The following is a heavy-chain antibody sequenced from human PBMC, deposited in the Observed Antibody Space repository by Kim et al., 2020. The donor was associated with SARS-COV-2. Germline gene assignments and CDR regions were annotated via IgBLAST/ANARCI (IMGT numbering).Heavy chain of an antibody. D-gene: IGHD6-19*01. CDR3: VKERTSGWYDFDY. V-gene: IGHV3-64D*06. CDR1: GFTFSSYA. Sequence: GGSLRLSCSASGFTFSSYAMHWVRQAPGKGLEYVSCISTNGGSTYYADSVKDRFIISRDNSRNMLNLQMSSLRSEDTAVYYCVKERTSGWYDFDYWGQGTLVTVSS. J-gene: IGHJ4*02. CDR2: ISTNGGST.